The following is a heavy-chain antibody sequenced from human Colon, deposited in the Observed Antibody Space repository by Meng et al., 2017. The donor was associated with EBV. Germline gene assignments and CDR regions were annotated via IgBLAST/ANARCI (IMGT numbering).Heavy chain of an antibody. CDR3: ARGGYYSFDY. J-gene: IGHJ4*02. D-gene: IGHD5-18*01. CDR1: GGSISSVYW. V-gene: IGHV4-4*02. Sequence: QVQLQGSGPGLVKPSETLYLTCPVSGGSISSVYWWTWVRQSPGKGLEWIGEIYHSGSTNYNPSLKSRVTISVDKSKNQFSLKLTSVTAADTAVYYCARGGYYSFDYWGQRTLVTVSS. CDR2: IYHSGST.